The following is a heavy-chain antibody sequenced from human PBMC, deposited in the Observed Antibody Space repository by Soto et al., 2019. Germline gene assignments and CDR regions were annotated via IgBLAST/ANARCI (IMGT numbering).Heavy chain of an antibody. V-gene: IGHV2-5*02. CDR3: EHRGSADCYDC. CDR1: GFSLSTSGVG. J-gene: IGHJ4*02. CDR2: IYWDADK. D-gene: IGHD3-16*01. Sequence: QITLKESGPTLVKPTQTLTLTCTFSGFSLSTSGVGVGWIRQPPGKALEWLALIYWDADKRSSPSLKSRLTITKHTSNNQAVLRTANMDPVDTATSYCEHRGSADCYDCWGQGTLGIVSA.